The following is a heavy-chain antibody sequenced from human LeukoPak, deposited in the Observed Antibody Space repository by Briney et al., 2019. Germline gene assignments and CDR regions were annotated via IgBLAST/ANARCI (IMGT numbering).Heavy chain of an antibody. V-gene: IGHV3-21*01. D-gene: IGHD3-9*01. Sequence: GGSLRLSCAASGFTFSSYNMKWVPQAPGKGLEWVSFISGSSKYIYYADSVKERFTLARDNAKNSLYLQMNSLRAEDTAVYYRARNYDILTGYSNYYYGMDVWGQGTTVTVSS. J-gene: IGHJ6*02. CDR2: ISGSSKYI. CDR1: GFTFSSYN. CDR3: ARNYDILTGYSNYYYGMDV.